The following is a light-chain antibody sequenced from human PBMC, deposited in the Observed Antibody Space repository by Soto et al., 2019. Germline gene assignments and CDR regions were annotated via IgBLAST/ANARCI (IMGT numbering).Light chain of an antibody. CDR3: SSYGGDNNVV. Sequence: HSALTQPPSASGSPGQSVTISCTGTSSDVGGYNYVSWYQQHPGAAPKLMIYEVVKRPSGVPDRFSGSKSGNTASLTVSGLQAEDESDYYCSSYGGDNNVVFGGGTKVTVL. CDR1: SSDVGGYNY. V-gene: IGLV2-8*01. CDR2: EVV. J-gene: IGLJ2*01.